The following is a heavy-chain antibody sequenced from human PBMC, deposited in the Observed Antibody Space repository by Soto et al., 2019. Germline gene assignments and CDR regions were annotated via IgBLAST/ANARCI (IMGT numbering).Heavy chain of an antibody. CDR1: GYTFTSYD. J-gene: IGHJ6*03. D-gene: IGHD3-3*01. V-gene: IGHV1-8*01. CDR2: MNPNSGNT. Sequence: QVQLVQSGAEVKKPGASVKVSCKASGYTFTSYDINWVRQATGQGLEWMGWMNPNSGNTGYAQKFQGRATMTRNTSISTAYMELSSLRCEDTAVYYCARRGLYYDFWSGYYTGYYYYYYMDVWGKGTTVTVSS. CDR3: ARRGLYYDFWSGYYTGYYYYYYMDV.